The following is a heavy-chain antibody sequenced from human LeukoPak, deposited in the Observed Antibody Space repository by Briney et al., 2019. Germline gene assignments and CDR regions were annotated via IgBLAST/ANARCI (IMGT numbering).Heavy chain of an antibody. J-gene: IGHJ1*01. CDR2: ISGSGGIT. CDR1: GFIFSDYA. CDR3: ARAPRGFQWFVEH. V-gene: IGHV3-23*01. Sequence: GGSLRLSCATSGFIFSDYAMTWVRQTPGKGLEWVSDISGSGGITYYADSVKGRFTISKDTVNSTLYLQMNSLRVDDTAVYYCARAPRGFQWFVEHWGQGTLVTVSS. D-gene: IGHD3-22*01.